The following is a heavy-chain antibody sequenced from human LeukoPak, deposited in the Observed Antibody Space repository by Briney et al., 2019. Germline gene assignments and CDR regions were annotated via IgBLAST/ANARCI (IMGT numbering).Heavy chain of an antibody. V-gene: IGHV1-18*01. CDR1: GYTFTSYG. Sequence: GASVEVSCKASGYTFTSYGISWVRQAPGQGLEWMGWISAYNGDTNYAQKLQGRVTMTTDTSTSTAYMELRSLRSDDTAVYYCARLSIAAPLDYWGQGTLVTVSS. J-gene: IGHJ4*02. CDR3: ARLSIAAPLDY. CDR2: ISAYNGDT. D-gene: IGHD6-6*01.